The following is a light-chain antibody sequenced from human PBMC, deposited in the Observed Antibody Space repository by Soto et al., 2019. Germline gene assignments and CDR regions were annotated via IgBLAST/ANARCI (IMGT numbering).Light chain of an antibody. CDR3: QQYDNLPSV. CDR2: DAS. Sequence: IQMTQSPSSLSASVGDRVNITCQASQDIRNYLNWYQQKPGKAPERLIYDASNLETGVPSRFSGSGSGTDFTFTISSLQPEDIATYYCQQYDNLPSVFGHGTRLEIK. CDR1: QDIRNY. V-gene: IGKV1-33*01. J-gene: IGKJ5*01.